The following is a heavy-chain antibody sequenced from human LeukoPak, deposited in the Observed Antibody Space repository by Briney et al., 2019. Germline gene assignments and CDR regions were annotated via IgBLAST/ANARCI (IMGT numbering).Heavy chain of an antibody. Sequence: PGGSLRLSCAASGFTFDDYGMSWVRQAPGKGLEWVSGINWNGGSTGYADSVKGRFTISRDNAKNSLYLQMNSLRAEDTALYYCARVLVGCTKGVCYYFDYWGQETLVTVSS. D-gene: IGHD2-8*01. V-gene: IGHV3-20*04. CDR1: GFTFDDYG. J-gene: IGHJ4*02. CDR3: ARVLVGCTKGVCYYFDY. CDR2: INWNGGST.